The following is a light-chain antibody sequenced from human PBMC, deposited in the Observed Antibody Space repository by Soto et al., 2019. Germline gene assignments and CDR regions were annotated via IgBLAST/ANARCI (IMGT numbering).Light chain of an antibody. J-gene: IGKJ2*01. V-gene: IGKV1-12*01. CDR2: DAS. CDR3: QQANSFPYT. CDR1: QHISSW. Sequence: DLQMTQSPSSVSASVGDRVTITCRASQHISSWLAWYQQKPGKAPELLIYDASSLQSGVPSRFSGSGSGTDFTLTINSLQPEDFATYYCQQANSFPYTFGLGTKLEIK.